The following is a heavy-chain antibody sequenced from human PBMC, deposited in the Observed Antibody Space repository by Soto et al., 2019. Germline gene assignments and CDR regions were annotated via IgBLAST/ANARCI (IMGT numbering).Heavy chain of an antibody. D-gene: IGHD6-13*01. V-gene: IGHV3-30-3*01. CDR1: GFTFSSYA. CDR2: ISYDGSNK. CDR3: ARVSRYRSSWSISAYFDY. J-gene: IGHJ4*02. Sequence: QVQLVESGGGVVQPGRSLRLSCAASGFTFSSYAMHWVRQAPGKGLEWVAVISYDGSNKYYADSVKGRFTISRDNSKNTLYLQMNSLRAEDTAVYYCARVSRYRSSWSISAYFDYWGQGTLVTVSS.